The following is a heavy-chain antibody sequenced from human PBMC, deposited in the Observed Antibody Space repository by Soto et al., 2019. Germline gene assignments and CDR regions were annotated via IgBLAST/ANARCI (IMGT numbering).Heavy chain of an antibody. Sequence: QVQLVESGGGVVQPGGSLRLSCAASGFTFSSYGMHWARQAPGKGLEWVAVIWYDGGEKYYADPVKGRFTISRDNSKNTLSLQMNNLSAEDTAVYYCARYVSSRYNNWIDPWGQGTLVTVSS. V-gene: IGHV3-33*01. CDR2: IWYDGGEK. D-gene: IGHD6-13*01. CDR3: ARYVSSRYNNWIDP. CDR1: GFTFSSYG. J-gene: IGHJ5*02.